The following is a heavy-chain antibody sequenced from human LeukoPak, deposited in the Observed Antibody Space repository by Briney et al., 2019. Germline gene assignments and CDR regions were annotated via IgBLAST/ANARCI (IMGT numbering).Heavy chain of an antibody. D-gene: IGHD2-15*01. CDR3: ASGSRIYNWFDP. CDR1: GGTFSSYA. J-gene: IGHJ5*02. Sequence: SVKVSCKASGGTFSSYAISWVRQAPGQGLEWMGGIIPIFGTANYAQKFQGRVTITTDESTSTAYMELSSLRSEDTAVYYCASGSRIYNWFDPRGQGTLVTVSS. V-gene: IGHV1-69*05. CDR2: IIPIFGTA.